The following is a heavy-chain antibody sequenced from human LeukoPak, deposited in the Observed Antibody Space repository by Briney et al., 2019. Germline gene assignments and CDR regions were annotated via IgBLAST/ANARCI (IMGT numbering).Heavy chain of an antibody. V-gene: IGHV3-21*05. CDR1: GFTFSSYS. D-gene: IGHD2-2*01. CDR2: ISSSSSYI. J-gene: IGHJ6*03. CDR3: ARRYQALWVWYMDV. Sequence: PGGSLRLSCAASGFTFSSYSMNWVRQAPGKGLEWVSYISSSSSYIYYADSVKGRFTISRDNAKNSLYLQMDSLRAEDTAVYYCARRYQALWVWYMDVWGKGTTVTVSS.